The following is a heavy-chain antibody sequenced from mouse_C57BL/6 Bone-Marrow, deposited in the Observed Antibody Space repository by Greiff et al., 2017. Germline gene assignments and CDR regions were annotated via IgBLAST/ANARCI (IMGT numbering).Heavy chain of an antibody. CDR2: ISSGGDYI. D-gene: IGHD2-3*01. J-gene: IGHJ3*01. V-gene: IGHV5-9-1*02. Sequence: EVKLQESGEGLVKPGGSLKLSCAASGFTFSSYAMSWVRQTPEKRLEWVAYISSGGDYIYYADTVKGRFTISRDNARNTLYLQMSSLKSEDTAMYYCTKFYDALFAYWGQGTLVTVSA. CDR3: TKFYDALFAY. CDR1: GFTFSSYA.